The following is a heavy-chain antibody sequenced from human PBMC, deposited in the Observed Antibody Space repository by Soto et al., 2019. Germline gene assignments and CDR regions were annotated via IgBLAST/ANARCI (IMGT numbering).Heavy chain of an antibody. CDR2: IYWDDDQ. V-gene: IGHV2-5*02. CDR3: AHAYGGTSWPNDAFDV. Sequence: QITLKESGPPLVKPTQTLTLTCTFSGFSLSTDGVGVGWIRQPPGKALEWLALIYWDDDQRYSPSLKTRLTITKDTSKNQVVLTVTNMDPVDTATYYCAHAYGGTSWPNDAFDVWGQGTVVTVSS. CDR1: GFSLSTDGVG. J-gene: IGHJ3*01. D-gene: IGHD2-2*01.